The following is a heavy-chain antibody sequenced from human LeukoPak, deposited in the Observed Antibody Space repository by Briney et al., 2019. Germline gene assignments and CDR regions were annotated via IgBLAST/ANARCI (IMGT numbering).Heavy chain of an antibody. V-gene: IGHV3-48*03. CDR2: ISSSGSTI. J-gene: IGHJ4*02. D-gene: IGHD6-13*01. CDR3: ARDQQLVVDY. CDR1: GFTFSSYE. Sequence: AGGSLRLSCAASGFTFSSYEMNWVRQAPGKGLEWVSYISSSGSTIYYADSVKGRFTISRDNAKNLLYLQMNSLRAEDTAVYYCARDQQLVVDYWGQGTLVTVSS.